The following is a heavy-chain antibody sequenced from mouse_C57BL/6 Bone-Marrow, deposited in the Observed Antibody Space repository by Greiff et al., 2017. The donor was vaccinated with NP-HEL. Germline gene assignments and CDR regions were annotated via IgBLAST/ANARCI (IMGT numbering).Heavy chain of an antibody. J-gene: IGHJ4*01. CDR1: GFTFSSYG. Sequence: EVMLVESGGDLVKPGGSLKLSCAASGFTFSSYGMSWVRQTPDKRLEWVATISSGGSYTYYPDSVKGRFTISRDNAKNTLYLQMSSLKSEDTAMYYCARRLRRTLDYWGQGTSVTVSS. CDR2: ISSGGSYT. V-gene: IGHV5-6*02. CDR3: ARRLRRTLDY. D-gene: IGHD2-12*01.